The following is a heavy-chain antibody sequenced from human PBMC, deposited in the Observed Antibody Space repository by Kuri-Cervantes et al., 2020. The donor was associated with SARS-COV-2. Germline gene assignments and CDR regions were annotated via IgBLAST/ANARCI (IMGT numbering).Heavy chain of an antibody. CDR2: IIPILGMA. Sequence: KISCKASGGTFSSYAISWVRQAPGQGLEWMGRIIPILGMANYAQKFQGRVTITTDKSTSTAYMELSSLRSEDTAVYYRARMSLLQNDAFDIWGQGTMVTVSS. CDR3: ARMSLLQNDAFDI. D-gene: IGHD1-26*01. CDR1: GGTFSSYA. J-gene: IGHJ3*02. V-gene: IGHV1-69*04.